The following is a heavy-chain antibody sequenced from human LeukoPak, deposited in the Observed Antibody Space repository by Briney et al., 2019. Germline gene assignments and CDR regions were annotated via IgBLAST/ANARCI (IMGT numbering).Heavy chain of an antibody. CDR2: ISWNGGTK. J-gene: IGHJ4*02. V-gene: IGHV3-9*01. D-gene: IGHD3-22*01. CDR1: GVIFNEYG. Sequence: GGTLTLSCAVSGVIFNEYGMNWVRQAPGKGLEWVGGISWNGGTKNYAAPVRGRSTISRENDKQLLYLQMNGLGPEDTALYYCLKDISGCSYFDYWGQGTRVTVSP. CDR3: LKDISGCSYFDY.